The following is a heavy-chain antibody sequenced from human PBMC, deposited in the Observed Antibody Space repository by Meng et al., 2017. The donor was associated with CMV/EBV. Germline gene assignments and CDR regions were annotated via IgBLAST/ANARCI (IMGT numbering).Heavy chain of an antibody. D-gene: IGHD2-15*01. V-gene: IGHV1-8*01. CDR1: GYTFTTYD. CDR2: MNPNSGNT. Sequence: ASVKVSCKASGYTFTTYDINWVRQATGQGLEWMGWMNPNSGNTGYAQKFQGRVTMTRVTSISTAYMELSSLTSDDTAVYYCARTQIEVEPDGTKIKYYNYGMDVWGQGTTVTVSS. J-gene: IGHJ6*02. CDR3: ARTQIEVEPDGTKIKYYNYGMDV.